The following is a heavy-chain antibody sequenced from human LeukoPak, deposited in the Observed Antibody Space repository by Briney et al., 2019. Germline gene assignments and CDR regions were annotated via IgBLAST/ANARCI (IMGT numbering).Heavy chain of an antibody. CDR3: ARPKESIFGVTLYGMDV. CDR2: ISAYNGNT. Sequence: ASVKVSCKASGYTFTSYGISWVRQAPGQGLERMGWISAYNGNTNYAQKLQGRVTMTTDTSTSTAYMELRSLRSDDTAVYYCARPKESIFGVTLYGMDVWGQGTTVTVSS. D-gene: IGHD3-3*01. J-gene: IGHJ6*02. CDR1: GYTFTSYG. V-gene: IGHV1-18*01.